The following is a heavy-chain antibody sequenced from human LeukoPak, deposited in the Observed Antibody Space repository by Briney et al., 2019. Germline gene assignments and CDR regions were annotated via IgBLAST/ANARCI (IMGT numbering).Heavy chain of an antibody. J-gene: IGHJ5*02. Sequence: GASVKVSCKVSGYTLTELSMHWVRQAPGKGHEWMGGFDPEDGETIYAQKFQGRVTMTEDTSTDTAYMELSSLRSEDTAVYYCATYYDFWSGYSGTNWFDPWGQGTLVTVSS. D-gene: IGHD3-3*01. CDR1: GYTLTELS. CDR2: FDPEDGET. CDR3: ATYYDFWSGYSGTNWFDP. V-gene: IGHV1-24*01.